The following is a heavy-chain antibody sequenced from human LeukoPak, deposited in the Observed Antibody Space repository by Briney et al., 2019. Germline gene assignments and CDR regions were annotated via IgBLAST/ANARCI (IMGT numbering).Heavy chain of an antibody. Sequence: GGALRLSCAASGFTFSSYEMNSVRQAPGKGLEWDSYISSSGSIIYYADSVKGRFTISRDNAKNSLYLQMNSLRAEDTAVYYCARPVPDSSSWYYFDYGGQGTLVTVSS. V-gene: IGHV3-48*03. D-gene: IGHD6-13*01. CDR2: ISSSGSII. J-gene: IGHJ4*02. CDR3: ARPVPDSSSWYYFDY. CDR1: GFTFSSYE.